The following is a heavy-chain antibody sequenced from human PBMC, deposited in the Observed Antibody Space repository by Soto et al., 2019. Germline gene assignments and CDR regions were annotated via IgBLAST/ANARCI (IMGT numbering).Heavy chain of an antibody. D-gene: IGHD3-10*01. CDR1: GFSFEDYA. V-gene: IGHV3-9*01. CDR2: IAWNSDII. J-gene: IGHJ6*02. CDR3: AKDHYGSAIYGMDV. Sequence: EVQLVESGGGLVQPGRSLRLSFAASGFSFEDYAMHWVRQAPGKGLEWVSGIAWNSDIIGYADSVKGRFTISRHNVKNSLYLQMNSLRPEDTALYYCAKDHYGSAIYGMDVWGQGTTVTVSS.